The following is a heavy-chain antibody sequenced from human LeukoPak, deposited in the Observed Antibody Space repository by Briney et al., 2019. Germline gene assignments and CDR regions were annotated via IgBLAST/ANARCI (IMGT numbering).Heavy chain of an antibody. CDR2: ISAASRGI. CDR3: ARGEYHQDGIGYNRFDN. Sequence: GGSLRLSCAASGFTFNSHSMSWVRQAPGKGLEWISHISAASRGIYYADTVKGRFTISRDNAENSVFLQMRSLRPEDTAVYYCARGEYHQDGIGYNRFDNWGQGALVTVSS. CDR1: GFTFNSHS. V-gene: IGHV3-48*01. J-gene: IGHJ4*02. D-gene: IGHD5-24*01.